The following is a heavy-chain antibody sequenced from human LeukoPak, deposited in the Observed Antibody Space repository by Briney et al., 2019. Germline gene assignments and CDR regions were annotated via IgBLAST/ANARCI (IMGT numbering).Heavy chain of an antibody. CDR1: GYSLTELS. Sequence: ASVKVSCKVSGYSLTELSMHWVRQTPGKGLEWMGGFDPEAGETIYAQKFQGRVTMTEDTSTDTAYMELSSLRSEDTAVYYCARGPRPTLGEGYAYFYFDYWGQGTLVTVSP. CDR3: ARGPRPTLGEGYAYFYFDY. J-gene: IGHJ4*02. V-gene: IGHV1-24*01. D-gene: IGHD2/OR15-2a*01. CDR2: FDPEAGET.